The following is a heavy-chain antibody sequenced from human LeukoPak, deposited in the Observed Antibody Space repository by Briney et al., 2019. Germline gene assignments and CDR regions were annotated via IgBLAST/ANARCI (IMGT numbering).Heavy chain of an antibody. D-gene: IGHD6-19*01. CDR3: ARVVAVGDFDY. Sequence: GASVKVSCKASGYTFTSYYMHWVRQAPGQGLEWMGIINPSGGSTSYAQKFQARVTMTRDTSTSTVYMELSSLRSEDTAVYYCARVVAVGDFDYWGQGTLVTVSS. V-gene: IGHV1-46*01. J-gene: IGHJ4*02. CDR1: GYTFTSYY. CDR2: INPSGGST.